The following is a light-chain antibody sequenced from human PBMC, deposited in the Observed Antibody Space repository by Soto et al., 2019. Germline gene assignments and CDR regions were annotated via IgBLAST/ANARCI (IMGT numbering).Light chain of an antibody. CDR2: DAS. CDR1: QSIYKY. Sequence: EIVLTQSPATLSLSPGERATLSCRASQSIYKYLAWYQQKSGQAPRLLIYDASNRATGIPARFSGSGSGTDFTLTISRLEPEDFALYYCQQYGGSPITFGQGTRLEIK. CDR3: QQYGGSPIT. V-gene: IGKV3-11*01. J-gene: IGKJ5*01.